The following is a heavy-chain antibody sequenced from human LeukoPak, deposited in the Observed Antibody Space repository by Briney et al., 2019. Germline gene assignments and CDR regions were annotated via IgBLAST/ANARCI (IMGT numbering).Heavy chain of an antibody. J-gene: IGHJ5*02. V-gene: IGHV1-18*01. Sequence: ASVKVSCKASGYTFTSYGISWVRQAPGQGLEWMGWISAYNGNTNYAQKLQGRVTMTTDTSTSTAYMELSSLRSEDTAVYYCARNPLRLPGSGTTVRGVIPHNWFDPWGQGTLVTVSS. CDR1: GYTFTSYG. CDR3: ARNPLRLPGSGTTVRGVIPHNWFDP. CDR2: ISAYNGNT. D-gene: IGHD3-10*01.